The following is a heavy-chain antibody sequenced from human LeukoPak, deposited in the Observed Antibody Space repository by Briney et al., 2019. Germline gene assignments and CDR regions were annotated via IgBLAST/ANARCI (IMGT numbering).Heavy chain of an antibody. CDR3: ARDSFMTTVTPSSMDV. CDR1: GYTLTELS. V-gene: IGHV1-24*01. CDR2: FDPEDGET. J-gene: IGHJ6*02. D-gene: IGHD4-17*01. Sequence: ASVKVSCKVSGYTLTELSLHWVRQAPGKGLEWMGRFDPEDGETIYARRFQGRVTMTEDTSTDTVYMELSSLRSEDTAVYYCARDSFMTTVTPSSMDVWGQGTTVTVSS.